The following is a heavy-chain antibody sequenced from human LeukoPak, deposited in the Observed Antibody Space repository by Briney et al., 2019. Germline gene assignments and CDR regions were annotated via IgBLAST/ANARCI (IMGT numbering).Heavy chain of an antibody. V-gene: IGHV3-7*04. J-gene: IGHJ4*02. Sequence: GGSLRLSCAASGFTFSSYWMTWVRQAPGKGLEWVANVKQTGSETYYVDSVKGRFTISRDNAKNSLYLQMNSLRAEDTAVYYYARAQFHDYGAPAQFNFDYWGQGTLVTVSS. CDR2: VKQTGSET. D-gene: IGHD4-17*01. CDR3: ARAQFHDYGAPAQFNFDY. CDR1: GFTFSSYW.